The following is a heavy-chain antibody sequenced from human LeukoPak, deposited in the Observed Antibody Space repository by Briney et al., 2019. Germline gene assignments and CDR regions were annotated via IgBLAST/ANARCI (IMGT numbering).Heavy chain of an antibody. CDR1: GGSISSSSYY. V-gene: IGHV4-39*07. CDR3: ARVSSIAARTFDP. D-gene: IGHD6-6*01. Sequence: SETLSPTCTVSGGSISSSSYYWGWIRQPPGKGLEWIGSIYYSGSTYYNPSLKSRVTISVDTSKNQFSLKLSSVTAADTAVYYCARVSSIAARTFDPWGQGTLVTVSS. J-gene: IGHJ5*02. CDR2: IYYSGST.